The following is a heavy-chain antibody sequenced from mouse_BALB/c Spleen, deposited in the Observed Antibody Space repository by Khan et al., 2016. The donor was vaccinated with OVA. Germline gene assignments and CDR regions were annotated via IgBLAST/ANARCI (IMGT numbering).Heavy chain of an antibody. V-gene: IGHV3-2*02. Sequence: EVKLLESGPGLVKPSQSLSLTCTVTGYSITSDYAWNWIRQFPGNKLEWMGYISYSGRTSYNPSLKSRISITRDTSKNQFFLQLNSVTTEDTATXFCARSVTITTVVATDFDYWGQGTTLTVFS. D-gene: IGHD1-1*01. J-gene: IGHJ2*01. CDR1: GYSITSDYA. CDR2: ISYSGRT. CDR3: ARSVTITTVVATDFDY.